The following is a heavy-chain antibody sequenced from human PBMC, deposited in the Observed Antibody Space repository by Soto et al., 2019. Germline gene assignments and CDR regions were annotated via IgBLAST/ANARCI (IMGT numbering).Heavy chain of an antibody. Sequence: QVQLVQSGAEVKKPGASVKVSCKASGYTFTSYYMHWVRQAPGQGLEWMGIINPSGGSTSYAQKFQGRVTMTRDTSTSTVYMELSSLRYEDSAVYYCARDLLNYRDHYYYYGMDVWGQGTTVTVSS. CDR1: GYTFTSYY. CDR2: INPSGGST. CDR3: ARDLLNYRDHYYYYGMDV. D-gene: IGHD4-4*01. J-gene: IGHJ6*02. V-gene: IGHV1-46*01.